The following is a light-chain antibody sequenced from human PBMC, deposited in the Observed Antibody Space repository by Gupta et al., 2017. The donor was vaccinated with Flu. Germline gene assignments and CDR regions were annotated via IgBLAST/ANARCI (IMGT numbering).Light chain of an antibody. CDR2: VNN. J-gene: IGLJ1*01. CDR1: SSNIGSNT. Sequence: QSVLAQPPSASGTPGQRVTISCSGSSSNIGSNTVNWYQQVPGMAPKLLIYVNNQRPSGVPARFSGSKSGTSASLAINGLQAEEEADYYCYAWDDSLNGHYVFGTGTKVTVL. V-gene: IGLV1-44*01. CDR3: YAWDDSLNGHYV.